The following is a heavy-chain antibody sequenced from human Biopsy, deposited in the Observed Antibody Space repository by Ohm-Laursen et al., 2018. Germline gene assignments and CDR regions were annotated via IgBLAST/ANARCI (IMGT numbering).Heavy chain of an antibody. D-gene: IGHD3-10*01. CDR1: GVTLSGYG. CDR2: ISASSSYI. V-gene: IGHV3-21*06. Sequence: SLRLSCSASGVTLSGYGMNWVRPAPGTGLAWVSSISASSSYIYYADSVKGRFTVTRDNTKNTLYLQMNSLRAADTAIYFCATELLPPGVGGPWLDSWGQGTPVTVSS. CDR3: ATELLPPGVGGPWLDS. J-gene: IGHJ5*01.